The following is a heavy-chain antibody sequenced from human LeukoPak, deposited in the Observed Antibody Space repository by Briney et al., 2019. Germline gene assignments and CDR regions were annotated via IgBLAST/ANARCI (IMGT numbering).Heavy chain of an antibody. J-gene: IGHJ4*02. CDR3: ATHRLESVDIQLDY. D-gene: IGHD3-3*01. V-gene: IGHV3-49*04. Sequence: GGSLRLSCTISGLPFSDYALSWVRQVPGKGLEWVGFIRISGYGATTEYSASVRDRFTISRDDSKNVAYLQMNTLKTEDTAVYYCATHRLESVDIQLDYRGQGALVIVSS. CDR2: IRISGYGATT. CDR1: GLPFSDYA.